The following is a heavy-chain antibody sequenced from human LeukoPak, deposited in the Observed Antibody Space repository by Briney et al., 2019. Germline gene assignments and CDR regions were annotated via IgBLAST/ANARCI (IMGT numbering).Heavy chain of an antibody. Sequence: PGRSLRLSCAASGFTYSHHGMHWVRQAPGKGLEWVAVIWSDATEKYYGDAVKGRFTISRDNSRNTLYLQMNSLRAEDTAVYYCAKDAQRGFDYSNSLEYWGQGTLVTVSS. J-gene: IGHJ4*02. CDR2: IWSDATEK. V-gene: IGHV3-33*06. D-gene: IGHD4-11*01. CDR1: GFTYSHHG. CDR3: AKDAQRGFDYSNSLEY.